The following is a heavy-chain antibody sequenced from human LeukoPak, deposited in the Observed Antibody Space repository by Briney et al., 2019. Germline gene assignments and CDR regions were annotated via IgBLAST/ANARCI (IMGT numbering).Heavy chain of an antibody. D-gene: IGHD3-10*01. CDR3: ARGNFFGYYFDS. Sequence: SQTLSLTCTVSGGSISSGGYYWSWIRQHPGKGLEWIGYIYYSGSTYYNPSLKSRVTISVDTSKNQFSLKLSSVTAADTALYYCARGNFFGYYFDSWGQGTLVTVSS. CDR1: GGSISSGGYY. CDR2: IYYSGST. V-gene: IGHV4-31*03. J-gene: IGHJ4*02.